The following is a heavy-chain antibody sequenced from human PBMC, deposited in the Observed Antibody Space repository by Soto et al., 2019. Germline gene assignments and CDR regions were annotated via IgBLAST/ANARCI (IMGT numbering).Heavy chain of an antibody. J-gene: IGHJ6*02. CDR1: GGTLSSYA. V-gene: IGHV1-69*01. Sequence: QVQLVQSGAEVKKPGSSVKVSCKASGGTLSSYAISWVRQAPGQGLEWMGGIIHIFGTANYAQKFQGRVTITADESTSTDYMELSSLRSEDTAVYYCARDRWYCSSTSCYVQQNMFQTDYYYYYGMDVWGQGTTVTVSS. CDR3: ARDRWYCSSTSCYVQQNMFQTDYYYYYGMDV. D-gene: IGHD2-2*01. CDR2: IIHIFGTA.